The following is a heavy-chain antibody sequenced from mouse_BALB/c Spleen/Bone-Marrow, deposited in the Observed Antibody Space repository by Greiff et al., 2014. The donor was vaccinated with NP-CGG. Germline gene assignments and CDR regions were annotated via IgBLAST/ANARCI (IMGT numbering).Heavy chain of an antibody. CDR1: GYTFTDYN. CDR3: AAGTRWYFDV. J-gene: IGHJ1*01. V-gene: IGHV1S29*02. CDR2: IYPYNGGT. D-gene: IGHD4-1*01. Sequence: DVKLVESGPELVKPGASVKISCKASGYTFTDYNMHWLKQSHGKSLEWIGYIYPYNGGTGYNQTLTTKATLTVDKSSNTAYMELRGLTSEDSAVYYCAAGTRWYFDVWGAGTTVTVSS.